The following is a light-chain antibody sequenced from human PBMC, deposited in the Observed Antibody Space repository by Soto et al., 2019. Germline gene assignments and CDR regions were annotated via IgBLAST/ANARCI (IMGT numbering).Light chain of an antibody. J-gene: IGLJ1*01. V-gene: IGLV2-14*02. CDR3: RSYASSTTPYV. Sequence: QSALTQPASVSGSPGQSITISCTGTSSDVGSYNLVSWYQQHPGKAPKLMIYEGSKRPSGVSNRFSGSKSGHTASLTISGLQAEDEAEYYCRSYASSTTPYVFGTGTKLTVL. CDR1: SSDVGSYNL. CDR2: EGS.